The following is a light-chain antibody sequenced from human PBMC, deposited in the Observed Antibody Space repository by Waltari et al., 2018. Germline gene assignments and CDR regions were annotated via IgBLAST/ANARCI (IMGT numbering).Light chain of an antibody. CDR1: QSISSW. CDR3: QQYNSYSGT. J-gene: IGKJ1*01. CDR2: KAS. Sequence: DIQMTQSPSTLSASVGDRVTNTCRASQSISSWLAWYQQKPGKAPKLLIYKASSLASGVPSRSSGSGSGTEFTLTISSLQPDDFVTYYCQQYNSYSGTFGQGTKVEIK. V-gene: IGKV1-5*03.